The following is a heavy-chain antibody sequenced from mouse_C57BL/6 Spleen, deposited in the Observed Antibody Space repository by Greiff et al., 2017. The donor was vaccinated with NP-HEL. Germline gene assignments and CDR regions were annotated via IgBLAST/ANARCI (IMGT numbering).Heavy chain of an antibody. D-gene: IGHD4-1*01. CDR3: ARNSGTGGYYAMDY. CDR2: IYPRSGNT. Sequence: QVQLQQSGAELARPGASVKLSCKASGYTFTSYGISWVKQRTGQGLEWIGEIYPRSGNTYYNEKFKGKATLTADTSSSTAYMELRSLTSEDSAVYFCARNSGTGGYYAMDYRGQGTSVTVSS. J-gene: IGHJ4*01. V-gene: IGHV1-81*01. CDR1: GYTFTSYG.